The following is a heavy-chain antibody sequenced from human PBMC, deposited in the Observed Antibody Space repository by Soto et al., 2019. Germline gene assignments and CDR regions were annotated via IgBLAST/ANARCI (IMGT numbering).Heavy chain of an antibody. V-gene: IGHV3-15*01. Sequence: PGGSLRLSCAASGFTFGKAIMNWVRQAPGKGLEWVGRIKKLSDGGKADYSSPVDGRFTISRDDSKSILYLQMNSLRADDTGIYYCATALLNNGNDYPFGVDLWGQGTTVTVSS. D-gene: IGHD1-20*01. CDR2: IKKLSDGGKA. CDR1: GFTFGKAI. J-gene: IGHJ6*02. CDR3: ATALLNNGNDYPFGVDL.